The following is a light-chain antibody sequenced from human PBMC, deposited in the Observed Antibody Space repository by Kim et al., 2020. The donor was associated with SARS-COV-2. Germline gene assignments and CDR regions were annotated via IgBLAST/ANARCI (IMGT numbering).Light chain of an antibody. CDR2: TTA. Sequence: DIQMTQSPSSLSASLGDRVTITCRASQSIGTHLNWFQHKPGKAPNLLIYTTANLQSGVPSRFSGSGSGTDFTLTISSLQPEDFATYYCQQSYSAPWTFGQGTKVDIK. J-gene: IGKJ1*01. V-gene: IGKV1-39*01. CDR3: QQSYSAPWT. CDR1: QSIGTH.